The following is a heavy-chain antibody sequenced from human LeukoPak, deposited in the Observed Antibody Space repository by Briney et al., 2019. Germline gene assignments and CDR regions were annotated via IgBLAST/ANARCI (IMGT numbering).Heavy chain of an antibody. CDR1: GFTFSSYG. CDR3: AKALAEYSSGWYGGYY. Sequence: GGSLRLSCAASGFTFSSYGMHWVRQAPGKGLEWVAVISYDGSNKYYADSVKGRFTISRDNSKNTLYLQMDSLRAEDTAVYYCAKALAEYSSGWYGGYYWGQGTLVTVSS. D-gene: IGHD6-19*01. J-gene: IGHJ4*02. CDR2: ISYDGSNK. V-gene: IGHV3-30*18.